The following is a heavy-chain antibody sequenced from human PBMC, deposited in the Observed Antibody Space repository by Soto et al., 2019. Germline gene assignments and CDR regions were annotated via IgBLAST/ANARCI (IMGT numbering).Heavy chain of an antibody. CDR2: IPHDGTYQ. V-gene: IGHV3-30*19. CDR3: VRDDDNLDNGLDH. J-gene: IGHJ4*02. Sequence: QVQVVESGGGVVQPGGSLRLSCTASGFTFSSYGMHWVRQAPGKGLQWVAVIPHDGTYQYYLDSVKGRFTISRDNSKDTLYLQMNSLRVEDTAVYYCVRDDDNLDNGLDHWGQGTLVTVSS. D-gene: IGHD1-1*01. CDR1: GFTFSSYG.